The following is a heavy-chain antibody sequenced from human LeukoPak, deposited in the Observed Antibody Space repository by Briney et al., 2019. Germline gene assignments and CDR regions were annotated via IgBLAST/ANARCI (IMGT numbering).Heavy chain of an antibody. CDR2: TYYSGST. CDR1: GGSITSYY. D-gene: IGHD3-22*01. J-gene: IGHJ3*02. V-gene: IGHV4-59*06. CDR3: ASAGANYYDSSGYYGDAFDI. Sequence: PSETLSLTCTVSGGSITSYYWSWIRQPPGKGLEWIGYTYYSGSTYYNPSLKSRVTMSVDTSKNQFSLKLSSVTAADTAVYYCASAGANYYDSSGYYGDAFDIWGQGTMVTVSS.